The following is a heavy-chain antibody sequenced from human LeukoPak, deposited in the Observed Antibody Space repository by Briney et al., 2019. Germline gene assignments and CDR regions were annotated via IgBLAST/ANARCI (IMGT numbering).Heavy chain of an antibody. CDR3: ARDRPYCGGDCYDAFDI. V-gene: IGHV4-39*07. D-gene: IGHD2-21*02. CDR1: GGSTSSSSYY. J-gene: IGHJ3*02. Sequence: SETLSLTCTVSGGSTSSSSYYWGWIRQPPGKGLEWIGSIYYSGSTYYNPSLKSRVTISVDTSKNQFSLKLSFVTAADTAVYYCARDRPYCGGDCYDAFDIWGQGTMVTVSS. CDR2: IYYSGST.